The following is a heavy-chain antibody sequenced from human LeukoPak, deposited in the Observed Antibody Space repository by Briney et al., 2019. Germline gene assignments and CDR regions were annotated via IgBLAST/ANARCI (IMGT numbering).Heavy chain of an antibody. CDR2: IYYNGTT. Sequence: SETLSLTCTVSGGSIRYYYWSWIRQSPGKGLEWIGYIYYNGTTNYNPSLKSRVTISVDMSKNQFSLKMSSVTAADTAVYYCARKGGLFDYWGQGRLVTVSS. J-gene: IGHJ4*02. V-gene: IGHV4-59*01. CDR1: GGSIRYYY. D-gene: IGHD2-15*01. CDR3: ARKGGLFDY.